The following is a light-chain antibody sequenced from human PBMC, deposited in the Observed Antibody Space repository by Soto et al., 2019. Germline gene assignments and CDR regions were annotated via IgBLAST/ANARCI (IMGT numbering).Light chain of an antibody. CDR2: GAS. CDR3: QVYGPSPPIT. Sequence: EIVLTQSPCTLSLSPGERATLSCRASQSVSSYLAWYQQKPGQAPRLLIYGASTRATGIPDRFTGSGSGTDFTLTISRLEPEDFAVFYCQVYGPSPPITFGQGTRLEIK. CDR1: QSVSSY. J-gene: IGKJ5*01. V-gene: IGKV3-20*01.